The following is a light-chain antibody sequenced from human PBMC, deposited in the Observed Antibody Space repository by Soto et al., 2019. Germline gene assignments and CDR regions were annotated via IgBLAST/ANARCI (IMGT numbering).Light chain of an antibody. CDR3: QHYGSSPSGALT. V-gene: IGKV3-20*01. Sequence: EIVLTQSPGTLSLSPGERATLSCRASQSVSSSYLAWYQQKPGQAPRLLIYGASSRATGIPDRFSGSGSGTDFTLTIIRLEPEDFAVYYCQHYGSSPSGALTFGGGTKVEIK. CDR1: QSVSSSY. J-gene: IGKJ4*01. CDR2: GAS.